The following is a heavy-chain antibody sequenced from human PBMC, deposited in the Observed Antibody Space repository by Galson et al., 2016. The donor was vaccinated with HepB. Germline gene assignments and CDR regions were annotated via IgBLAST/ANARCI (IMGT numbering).Heavy chain of an antibody. D-gene: IGHD1-1*01. CDR2: ISTRRTT. V-gene: IGHV3-23*01. Sequence: SLRLSCAASGFVFSNFGLSWVRQAPGKGLEWVASISTRRTTYYSDPVQGRFTISRDNSNNTRCLQMNGLRAEDTAVFYCAKERLVRRIFDHWGQGTLLTVSS. J-gene: IGHJ4*02. CDR1: GFVFSNFG. CDR3: AKERLVRRIFDH.